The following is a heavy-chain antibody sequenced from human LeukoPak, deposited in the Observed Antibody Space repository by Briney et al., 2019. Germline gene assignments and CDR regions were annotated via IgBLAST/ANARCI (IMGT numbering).Heavy chain of an antibody. D-gene: IGHD3-10*01. CDR2: ISGSGGST. CDR3: AKVSGDGDAEYYFDY. CDR1: GFTFSSYA. V-gene: IGHV3-23*01. Sequence: GGSLRLSCAASGFTFSSYAMSWVRQAPGKGLEWVSAISGSGGSTYHADSVKGRFTISRDNSKNTLYLQMNSLRAEDTAVYYCAKVSGDGDAEYYFDYWGQGTLVTVSS. J-gene: IGHJ4*02.